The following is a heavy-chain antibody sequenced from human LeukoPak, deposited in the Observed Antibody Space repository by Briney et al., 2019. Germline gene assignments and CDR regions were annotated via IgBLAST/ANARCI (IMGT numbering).Heavy chain of an antibody. CDR3: ARDIRGDYITYYYYGMDV. Sequence: GGSLRLSCAASGFTFSSYSMNWVRQAPGKGLEWVSSISSSSSYIYYAASVKGRFTISRDNAKNSLYLQMNSLRAEDTAVYYCARDIRGDYITYYYYGMDVWGQGTTVTVSS. D-gene: IGHD4-17*01. J-gene: IGHJ6*02. CDR2: ISSSSSYI. V-gene: IGHV3-21*01. CDR1: GFTFSSYS.